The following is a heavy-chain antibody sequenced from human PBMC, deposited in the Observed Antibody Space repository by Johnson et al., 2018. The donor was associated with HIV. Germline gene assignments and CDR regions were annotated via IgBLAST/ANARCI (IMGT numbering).Heavy chain of an antibody. CDR3: ARGRDGYNADAFDI. CDR1: GFTFSTYW. CDR2: IKQDGSEK. J-gene: IGHJ3*02. Sequence: VQVLESGGGLVQPGGSLRLSCAASGFTFSTYWMSWVRQAPGKGLEWVANIKQDGSEKYYVDSVKGRLTISRDNAKNSLYLQMNSLRAEDTAVYYCARGRDGYNADAFDIWGQGTMVTVSS. D-gene: IGHD5-24*01. V-gene: IGHV3-7*01.